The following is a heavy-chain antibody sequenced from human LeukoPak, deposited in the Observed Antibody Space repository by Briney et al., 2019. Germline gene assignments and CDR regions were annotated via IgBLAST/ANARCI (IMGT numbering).Heavy chain of an antibody. CDR3: AKDSGIAVAGTREPFDY. J-gene: IGHJ4*02. CDR1: GFTFDDYA. CDR2: ISWNSGSI. Sequence: GRSLRLSCAASGFTFDDYAMHWVRQAPGKGLEWVSGISWNSGSIGYADSVKGRFTISRDNAKNSLYLQMNSLRAEDTALYYCAKDSGIAVAGTREPFDYWGQGTLVTVSS. V-gene: IGHV3-9*01. D-gene: IGHD6-19*01.